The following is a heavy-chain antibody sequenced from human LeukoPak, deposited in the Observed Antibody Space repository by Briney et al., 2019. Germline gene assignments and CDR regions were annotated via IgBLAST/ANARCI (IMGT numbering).Heavy chain of an antibody. CDR3: ARGGIFDY. V-gene: IGHV3-43*01. J-gene: IGHJ4*02. Sequence: GGSLRLSCAASGFTFDDYTMHWVRQAPGKGLEWVSLISWDGGSTYYADSVKGRFTISRDNAKNSLYLQMNSLRAEDTAVYHCARGGIFDYWGQGTLVTVSS. CDR1: GFTFDDYT. D-gene: IGHD2-21*01. CDR2: ISWDGGST.